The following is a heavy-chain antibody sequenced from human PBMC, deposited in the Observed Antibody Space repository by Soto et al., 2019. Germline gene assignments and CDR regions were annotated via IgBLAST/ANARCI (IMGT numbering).Heavy chain of an antibody. CDR1: GYNFTNYW. Sequence: GESLKISCKGSGYNFTNYWIGWVRQMPGKGLEWMGIIYPGDSDTRYSPSFQGQVTISADKSISTAYLQWSSLKASDTAVYFCARARIVAAGTIVDYWGQGTLVTVSS. CDR3: ARARIVAAGTIVDY. CDR2: IYPGDSDT. V-gene: IGHV5-51*01. D-gene: IGHD6-13*01. J-gene: IGHJ4*02.